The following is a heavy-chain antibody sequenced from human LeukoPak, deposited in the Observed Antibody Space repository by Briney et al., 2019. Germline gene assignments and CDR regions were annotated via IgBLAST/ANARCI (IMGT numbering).Heavy chain of an antibody. CDR2: ISSSGSTI. CDR3: ARGEGYDFWSGYYTDY. Sequence: GRTPILSRAASEFTYSDYYMSCIRQAPGKGLAWGTYISSSGSTIYYADSVKGRFTISRDNAKNSLYLQMNSLRAEDTAVYYCARGEGYDFWSGYYTDYWGQGTLVTVSS. CDR1: EFTYSDYY. J-gene: IGHJ4*02. V-gene: IGHV3-11*04. D-gene: IGHD3-3*01.